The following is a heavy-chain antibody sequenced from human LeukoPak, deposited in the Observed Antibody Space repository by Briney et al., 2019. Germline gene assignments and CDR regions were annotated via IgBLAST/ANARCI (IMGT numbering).Heavy chain of an antibody. J-gene: IGHJ4*02. CDR2: IIPIFGTA. D-gene: IGHD6-19*01. CDR1: GSTFSSYA. V-gene: IGHV1-69*05. CDR3: ARAAAGSYSSGSSTFDY. Sequence: GASVKVSCKASGSTFSSYAISWVRQAPGQGLEWMGGIIPIFGTANYAQKFQGRVTITTDESTSTAYMELSSLRSEDTAVYYCARAAAGSYSSGSSTFDYWGQGTLVTVSS.